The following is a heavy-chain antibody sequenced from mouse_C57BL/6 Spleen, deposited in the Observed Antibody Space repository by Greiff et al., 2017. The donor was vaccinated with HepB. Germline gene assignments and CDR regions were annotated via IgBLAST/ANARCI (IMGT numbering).Heavy chain of an antibody. Sequence: EVMLVESGGGLVKPGGSLKLSCAASGFTFTSYAMSWVRQTPEKRLEWVATISDGGSYTYYPDNVKGRFTISRDNAKNNLYLQMSHLKSEDTAMYYCARDGQYGNYYFDYWGQGTTLTVSS. D-gene: IGHD2-10*02. V-gene: IGHV5-4*01. J-gene: IGHJ2*01. CDR2: ISDGGSYT. CDR1: GFTFTSYA. CDR3: ARDGQYGNYYFDY.